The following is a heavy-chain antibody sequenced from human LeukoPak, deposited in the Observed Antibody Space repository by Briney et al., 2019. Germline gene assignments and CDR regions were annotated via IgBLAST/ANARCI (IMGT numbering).Heavy chain of an antibody. V-gene: IGHV4-34*01. D-gene: IGHD1-14*01. CDR2: INHSGST. CDR1: GGSFSGYY. CDR3: ARGEEPIYVAHYYYGMDV. J-gene: IGHJ6*02. Sequence: SETLSLTCAVYGGSFSGYYWSWIRQPPGKGLEWIGEINHSGSTNYNPSLKSRVTISVDTSKNQFSLKLSSVTAADAAVYYCARGEEPIYVAHYYYGMDVWGQGTTVTVSS.